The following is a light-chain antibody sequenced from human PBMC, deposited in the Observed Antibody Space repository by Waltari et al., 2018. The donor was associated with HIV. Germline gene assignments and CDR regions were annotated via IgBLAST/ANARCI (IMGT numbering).Light chain of an antibody. CDR2: GKY. Sequence: SSELTQDPAVSVALGQTVRITCQGDSLRSYSANWYQQKPGQAHVLVIYGKYNRPSGIPDRFSGSSSGNTASLTITGAQAEDEADYYCNSRDSSGNHVVFGGGTKLTVL. CDR1: SLRSYS. V-gene: IGLV3-19*01. J-gene: IGLJ2*01. CDR3: NSRDSSGNHVV.